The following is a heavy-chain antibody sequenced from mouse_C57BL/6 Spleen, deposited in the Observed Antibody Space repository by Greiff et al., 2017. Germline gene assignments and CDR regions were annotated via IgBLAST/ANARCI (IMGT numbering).Heavy chain of an antibody. Sequence: QVQLQQPGAELVRPGSSVKLSCKASGYTFTSYWMHWVKQRPIQGLEWIGNIDPSDSATYYNQMFKDKATLTVDKSSSTAYMQLSSLTSEDSAVYYCARPYGYDGGFAYWGQGTLVTVSA. J-gene: IGHJ3*01. CDR2: IDPSDSAT. CDR3: ARPYGYDGGFAY. D-gene: IGHD2-2*01. V-gene: IGHV1-52*01. CDR1: GYTFTSYW.